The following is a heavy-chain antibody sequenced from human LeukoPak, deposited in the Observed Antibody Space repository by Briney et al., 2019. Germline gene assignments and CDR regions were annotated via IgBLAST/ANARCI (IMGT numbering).Heavy chain of an antibody. Sequence: SCKASGYTFTSYYMHWVRQAPGKGLEWVAVISYDGSNKYYADSVKGRFTISRDNSKNTLYLQMNSLRAEDTAVYYCARGVLPGRYYFDYWGQGTLVTVSS. CDR3: ARGVLPGRYYFDY. CDR2: ISYDGSNK. V-gene: IGHV3-30-3*01. J-gene: IGHJ4*02. D-gene: IGHD3-10*01. CDR1: GYTFTSYY.